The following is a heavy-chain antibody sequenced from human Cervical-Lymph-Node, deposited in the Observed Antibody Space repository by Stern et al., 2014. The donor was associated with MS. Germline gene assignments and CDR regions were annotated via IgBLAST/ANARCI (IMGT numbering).Heavy chain of an antibody. CDR2: VAYKGTKR. CDR3: AIGGRGVGLEY. V-gene: IGHV3-30-3*01. CDR1: GFTFSTYA. Sequence: QVQLVESGGGVVQPGRSLSLSCVASGFTFSTYAMHWVRQAPGKGLEWGGFVAYKGTKRNATDSVKARFTDSRDNSKNTLYLHMNGQRDEDTAVYFCAIGGRGVGLEYWGQGALVTVSS. J-gene: IGHJ4*02. D-gene: IGHD3-10*01.